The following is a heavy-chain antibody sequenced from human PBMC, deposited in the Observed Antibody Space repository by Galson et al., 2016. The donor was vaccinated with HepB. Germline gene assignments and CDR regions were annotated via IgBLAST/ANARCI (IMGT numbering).Heavy chain of an antibody. V-gene: IGHV1-18*01. CDR3: ARDRHQYSSGWYVGGMDV. CDR1: GYTFTSYG. CDR2: ISAYNGNT. D-gene: IGHD6-19*01. Sequence: SVKVSCKASGYTFTSYGISWVRQAPGQGLEWMGWISAYNGNTNYAQKHQGTVTMTTDTSTSTAYMELRSLRSDDTAVYYCARDRHQYSSGWYVGGMDVWGQGTTVTVSS. J-gene: IGHJ6*02.